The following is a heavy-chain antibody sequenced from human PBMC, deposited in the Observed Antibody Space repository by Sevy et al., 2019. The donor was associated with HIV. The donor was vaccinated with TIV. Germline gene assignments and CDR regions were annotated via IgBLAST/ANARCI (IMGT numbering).Heavy chain of an antibody. J-gene: IGHJ4*02. V-gene: IGHV3-7*01. CDR1: GFTFSNYW. Sequence: GGSLRLSCTVSGFTFSNYWMTWVRQAPGQGLEWVAIIKPDGTEQYPVYSVKGRFTVSRDNAKNILYLQMDRLRAEDTSIYYCARDNGAALDYWGQGTLVTVSS. D-gene: IGHD3-10*01. CDR3: ARDNGAALDY. CDR2: IKPDGTEQ.